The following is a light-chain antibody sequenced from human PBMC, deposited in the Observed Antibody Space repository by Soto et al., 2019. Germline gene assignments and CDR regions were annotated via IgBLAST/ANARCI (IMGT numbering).Light chain of an antibody. V-gene: IGLV2-14*03. CDR3: ASFTRSVTVV. J-gene: IGLJ2*01. Sequence: QSALTQPASVSGSPGQSITISCAGTRSDVGGYNYVSWYQQHPGKVPRLIISDVNKRPSGVSDRFSGSKSGNTASLTISGLQAEYEADYHCASFTRSVTVVFGGGTKLTVL. CDR2: DVN. CDR1: RSDVGGYNY.